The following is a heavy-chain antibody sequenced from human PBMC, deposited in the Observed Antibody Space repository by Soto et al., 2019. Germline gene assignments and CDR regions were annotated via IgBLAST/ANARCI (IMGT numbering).Heavy chain of an antibody. V-gene: IGHV3-74*01. D-gene: IGHD1-26*01. J-gene: IGHJ3*01. CDR2: INSDGSSR. CDR1: GFTFSGYW. Sequence: VGSLRLSCAASGFTFSGYWMHWVRQVPGKGLVWVSRINSDGSSRSYADSVKGRFTISRDNAKNTLHLQMNSLRAEDTAVYYCARVGLGAFDAFDVWGQGTLVTVSS. CDR3: ARVGLGAFDAFDV.